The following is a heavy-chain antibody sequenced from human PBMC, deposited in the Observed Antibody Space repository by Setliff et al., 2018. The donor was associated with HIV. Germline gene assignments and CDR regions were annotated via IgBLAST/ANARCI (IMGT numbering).Heavy chain of an antibody. CDR2: IYPVDSDA. D-gene: IGHD3-10*01. J-gene: IGHJ4*02. V-gene: IGHV5-51*01. CDR3: ARAGSGSYYNAPHY. CDR1: GYSFTSNW. Sequence: GESLTLSCKGSGYSFTSNWIGWVRQMPGKGLEWMGIIYPVDSDARYSPSFQGQVTISADKSISTAYLQWSSLKASDTAMYYCARAGSGSYYNAPHYWGQGTLVTVSS.